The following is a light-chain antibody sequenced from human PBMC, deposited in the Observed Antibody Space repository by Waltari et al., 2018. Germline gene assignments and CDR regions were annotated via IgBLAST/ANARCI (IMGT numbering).Light chain of an antibody. J-gene: IGLJ3*02. CDR2: EVN. CDR3: TSYGGSSNLV. V-gene: IGLV2-8*01. CDR1: NSDVGGYKY. Sequence: QSDLTQPPSASGSPGQSVTIPCTGTNSDVGGYKYVSWYRQPPGKAPQLIIYEVNKRPSGVPDRFSGSKFGNTASLTVSGLQAEDEADYYCTSYGGSSNLVFGGGTKLTVL.